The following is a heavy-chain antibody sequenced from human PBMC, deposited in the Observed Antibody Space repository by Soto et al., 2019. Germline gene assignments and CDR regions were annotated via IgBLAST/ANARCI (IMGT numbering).Heavy chain of an antibody. Sequence: QVHLVQSGAEVKKPGASVNVSCKASGYTFTNFGLNWVRQAPGQGLEWMAWISPYNGKTDYAQKVQGRVTVTTDTSTATAYMEMSSLTSDDTAVYYCARQPGVVGTADLYGMDVWGQGTRVTVSS. CDR3: ARQPGVVGTADLYGMDV. J-gene: IGHJ6*02. D-gene: IGHD2-21*02. CDR2: ISPYNGKT. CDR1: GYTFTNFG. V-gene: IGHV1-18*01.